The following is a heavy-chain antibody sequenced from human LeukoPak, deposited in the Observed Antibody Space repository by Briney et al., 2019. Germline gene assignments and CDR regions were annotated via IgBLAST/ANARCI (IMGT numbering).Heavy chain of an antibody. CDR2: INHSGST. CDR1: GGSFSGYY. J-gene: IGHJ1*01. Sequence: SETLSLTCAVYGGSFSGYYWSWIRQPPGKGLEWIGEINHSGSTNYNPSLKSRVTISVDTSKNQFSLKLSSVTAAATAVYYCARTYYYGSGSYRPPRGYFQHWGQGTLVTVSS. CDR3: ARTYYYGSGSYRPPRGYFQH. V-gene: IGHV4-34*01. D-gene: IGHD3-10*01.